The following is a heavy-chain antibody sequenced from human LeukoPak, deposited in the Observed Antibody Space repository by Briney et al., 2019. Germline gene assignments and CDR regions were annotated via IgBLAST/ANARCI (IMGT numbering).Heavy chain of an antibody. V-gene: IGHV4-39*01. CDR1: GDSISNSSYY. Sequence: SETLSLTCTVSGDSISNSSYYWGWIRQPPGTGLEWIGSIYYSGDTYCNPSLKSRVTMFVDTPKLQFSLKLSSVTAADTAVYYCARGSAVAGRYIDYWGQGTLVTVSS. CDR3: ARGSAVAGRYIDY. J-gene: IGHJ4*02. D-gene: IGHD6-19*01. CDR2: IYYSGDT.